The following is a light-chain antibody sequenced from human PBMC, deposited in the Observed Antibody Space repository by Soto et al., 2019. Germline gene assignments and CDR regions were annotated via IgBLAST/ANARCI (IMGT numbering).Light chain of an antibody. CDR3: QQYDNLLALT. J-gene: IGKJ4*01. CDR1: QDISNY. V-gene: IGKV1-33*01. Sequence: DLQMTQSPSSLSASVGDRVTITCQASQDISNYLNWYQQKPGKAPKLLIYDASNLETGVPSRFSGSGSGTDFTFTISSLLLEDIATYYCQQYDNLLALTFGGGTKVEIK. CDR2: DAS.